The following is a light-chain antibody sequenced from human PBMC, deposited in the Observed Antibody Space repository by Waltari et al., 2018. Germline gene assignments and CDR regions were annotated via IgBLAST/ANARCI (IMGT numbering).Light chain of an antibody. Sequence: QSALTQPASVSGSPGQSITLSCTGTSSDFGASNLISWYQQHPGKAPTLMISEVNKRPSGVSNRFSGSKSDNTASLTISGLQAEDEADYYCCSYAGRSTLVFGGGTNLTVL. CDR1: SSDFGASNL. CDR3: CSYAGRSTLV. CDR2: EVN. J-gene: IGLJ3*02. V-gene: IGLV2-23*02.